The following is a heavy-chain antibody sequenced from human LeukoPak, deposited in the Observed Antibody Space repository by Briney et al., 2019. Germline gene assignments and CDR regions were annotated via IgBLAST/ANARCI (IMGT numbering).Heavy chain of an antibody. D-gene: IGHD1-1*01. Sequence: SETLALTCTVSGGSISSYYWSWIRQPPGKGLEWIGYISYSGSTNFNPSLKSRVTISVDTSKNQFSLKLSSVTAADTAVYYCAREGTAGTNLNWFDPWGQGTLVTVSS. V-gene: IGHV4-59*01. CDR2: ISYSGST. CDR3: AREGTAGTNLNWFDP. CDR1: GGSISSYY. J-gene: IGHJ5*02.